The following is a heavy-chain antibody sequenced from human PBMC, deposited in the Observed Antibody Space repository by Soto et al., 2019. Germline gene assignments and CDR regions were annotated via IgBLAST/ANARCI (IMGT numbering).Heavy chain of an antibody. V-gene: IGHV5-51*01. CDR2: IYPGDSDT. CDR3: ARLVGATPPSYYYYGMDV. J-gene: IGHJ6*02. D-gene: IGHD1-26*01. Sequence: PGESLKISCKGSGYSFTSYWIGWVRQMPGKGLEWMGIIYPGDSDTRYSPSFQGQVTISADKSISTAYLQWSSLKASDTAMYYCARLVGATPPSYYYYGMDVWGQGTTVTVSS. CDR1: GYSFTSYW.